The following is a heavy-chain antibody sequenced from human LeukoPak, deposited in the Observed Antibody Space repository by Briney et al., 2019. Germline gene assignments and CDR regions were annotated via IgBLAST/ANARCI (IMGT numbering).Heavy chain of an antibody. J-gene: IGHJ4*02. D-gene: IGHD6-13*01. V-gene: IGHV4-34*01. CDR2: INHSGST. CDR3: ARDPARLAAAGRPGRAAFDY. CDR1: GGSFSGYY. Sequence: SETLSLTCAVYGGSFSGYYWSWIRQPPGKGLEWIGEINHSGSTNYNPSLKSRVTISVDTSKNQYSLKLSSVTAADTAVYYCARDPARLAAAGRPGRAAFDYWGQGTLVTVSS.